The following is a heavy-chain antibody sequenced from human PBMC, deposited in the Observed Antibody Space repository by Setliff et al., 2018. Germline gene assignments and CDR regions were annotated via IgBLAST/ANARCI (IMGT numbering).Heavy chain of an antibody. V-gene: IGHV1-18*01. D-gene: IGHD2-21*01. CDR1: GFNFITYG. J-gene: IGHJ4*02. CDR2: ISPYSGET. CDR3: TTSRAPRVVLAADFDL. Sequence: ASVKVSCKTSGFNFITYGSSWVRQAPGQGLEWMGWISPYSGETNNAQKFQDRLSVTADTSSKTIYMELRSLTSDDTAVCFCTTSRAPRVVLAADFDLWGQGTLVTVSS.